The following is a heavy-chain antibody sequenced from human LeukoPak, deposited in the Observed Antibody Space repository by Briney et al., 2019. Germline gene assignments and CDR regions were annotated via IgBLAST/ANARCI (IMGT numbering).Heavy chain of an antibody. CDR1: GGSISSSSYY. Sequence: PSETLSLTCTVSGGSISSSSYYWSWIRQPPGKGLEWIGYIYYSGSTNYNPSLKSRVTISVDTSKNQFSLKLSSVTAADTAVYYCARATYYYDSSGSPYPLYYYYGMDVWGQGTTVTVSS. CDR2: IYYSGST. CDR3: ARATYYYDSSGSPYPLYYYYGMDV. D-gene: IGHD3-22*01. J-gene: IGHJ6*02. V-gene: IGHV4-61*01.